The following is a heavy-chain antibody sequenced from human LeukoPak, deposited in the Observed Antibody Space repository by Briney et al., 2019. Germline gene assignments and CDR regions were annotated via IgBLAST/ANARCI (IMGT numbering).Heavy chain of an antibody. CDR2: FYYGGNT. CDR3: ARETYYYDSSGYKSRWFDP. Sequence: SETLSLTCTVSGGSISSSGFYWGWIRQPPGKGLEWIGSFYYGGNTYYNPSLKSRVTISVDTSKNQFSLKLSSVTAADTAVYYCARETYYYDSSGYKSRWFDPWGQGTLVTVSS. V-gene: IGHV4-39*07. J-gene: IGHJ5*02. CDR1: GGSISSSGFY. D-gene: IGHD3-22*01.